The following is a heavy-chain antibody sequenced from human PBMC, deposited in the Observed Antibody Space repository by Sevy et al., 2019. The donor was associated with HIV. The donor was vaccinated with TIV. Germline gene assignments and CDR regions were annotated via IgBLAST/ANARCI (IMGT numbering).Heavy chain of an antibody. J-gene: IGHJ4*02. CDR1: GFDFSIYS. CDR3: ARGGCTKPHDD. Sequence: GGSLRLSCAASGFDFSIYSMSWVRQAPGKGLEWVSTLSFGCGKINYADPVKGRCTISRDNSKGSVHLQMNNKRGEDTAVCYCARGGCTKPHDDWGQGTLVTVPS. V-gene: IGHV3-23*01. CDR2: LSFGCGKI. D-gene: IGHD1-1*01.